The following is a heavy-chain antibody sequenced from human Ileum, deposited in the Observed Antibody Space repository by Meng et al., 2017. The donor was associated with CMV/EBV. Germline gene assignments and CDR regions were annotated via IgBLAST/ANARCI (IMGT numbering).Heavy chain of an antibody. D-gene: IGHD2-15*01. CDR1: GFTFGAYE. CDR2: IIITGETV. CDR3: ARGDCTGYSCYMDV. V-gene: IGHV3-48*03. Sequence: GESLKISCAGSGFTFGAYEMNWVRQAPGKGLEWVAHIIITGETVHYGESVKGRFTISRDNAKNSVYLQMNSLRAKDTARYYCARGDCTGYSCYMDVWGQGTSVTVSS. J-gene: IGHJ6*02.